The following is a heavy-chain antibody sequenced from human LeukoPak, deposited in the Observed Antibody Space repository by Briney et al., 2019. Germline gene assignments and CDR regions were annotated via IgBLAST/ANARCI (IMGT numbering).Heavy chain of an antibody. J-gene: IGHJ4*02. D-gene: IGHD6-13*01. CDR3: ARDWRIGSSWWIDY. CDR1: GRSISSYY. Sequence: PSETLSLTCTVSGRSISSYYWSWLRQPPGKGLEWVGYIYYSGSTNYNPSLKSRLPISVDTSKNHFSLKLSSVPSPDPPLLHFARDWRIGSSWWIDYWGQGTLVTVSS. CDR2: IYYSGST. V-gene: IGHV4-59*01.